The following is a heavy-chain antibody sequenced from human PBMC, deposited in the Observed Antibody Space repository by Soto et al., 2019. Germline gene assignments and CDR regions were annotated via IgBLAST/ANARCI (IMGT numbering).Heavy chain of an antibody. CDR1: GVSIRSYF. CDR3: ARLDLRIHVWGMDV. J-gene: IGHJ6*02. Sequence: LSLTCTVSGVSIRSYFWSWIRQPPGKGLEWIGYTYYTADTKYSPSLESRATISADPSKKQFSLSLSPVSAADTAVYYCARLDLRIHVWGMDVWGQGTTVTVSS. D-gene: IGHD5-18*01. V-gene: IGHV4-59*01. CDR2: TYYTADT.